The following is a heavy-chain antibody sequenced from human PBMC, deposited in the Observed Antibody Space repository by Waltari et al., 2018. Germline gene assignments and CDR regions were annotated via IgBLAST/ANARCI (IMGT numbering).Heavy chain of an antibody. Sequence: EVQLVESGGGLVQPGGSLRLSCAASGFTFSSYAMSWVRQAPGKGLEWVSAISGSGGSTYYADAVKGRFTISRDNSKNTLYLQMNSLRAEDTAVYYCAKRRSYSSSWPDAFDIWGQGTMVTVSS. J-gene: IGHJ3*02. CDR3: AKRRSYSSSWPDAFDI. CDR1: GFTFSSYA. CDR2: ISGSGGST. V-gene: IGHV3-23*04. D-gene: IGHD6-13*01.